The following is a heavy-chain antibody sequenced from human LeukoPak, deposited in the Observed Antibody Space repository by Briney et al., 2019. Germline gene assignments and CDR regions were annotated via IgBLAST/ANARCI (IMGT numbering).Heavy chain of an antibody. V-gene: IGHV3-11*04. CDR3: VTYAY. Sequence: KPGGSLRLSCAASGFTFSDNYLSWIRQAPGKGLEWISYISPSGSTIYYADSVKGRFTISRDNAKNSLYLQMNSLRGEDTALYHCVTYAYWGQGTLVTVSS. CDR2: ISPSGSTI. D-gene: IGHD1-20*01. J-gene: IGHJ4*02. CDR1: GFTFSDNY.